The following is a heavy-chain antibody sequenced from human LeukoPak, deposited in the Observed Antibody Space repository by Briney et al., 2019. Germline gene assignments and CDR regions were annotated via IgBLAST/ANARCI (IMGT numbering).Heavy chain of an antibody. CDR1: GGSISSYY. CDR3: ARCSGGSCEQGWFDP. Sequence: SETLSFTCTVSGGSISSYYWSWIRQPPGKGLEWIGYIYYSGSTNYNPSLKSRVTISVDTSKNQFSLKLSSVTAADTAVYYCARCSGGSCEQGWFDPWGQGTLVTVSS. V-gene: IGHV4-59*01. CDR2: IYYSGST. J-gene: IGHJ5*02. D-gene: IGHD2-15*01.